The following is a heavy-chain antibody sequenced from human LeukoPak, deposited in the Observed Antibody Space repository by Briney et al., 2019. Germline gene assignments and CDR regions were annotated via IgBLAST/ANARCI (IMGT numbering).Heavy chain of an antibody. CDR3: AREDYDSSGYYSVYWFDP. CDR2: INHSGST. Sequence: SETLSLTCAVYGGSFSGYYWSWIRQPPGKGLEWIGEINHSGSTNYNPSLKSRVTMSADTSKNQFSLKLTSVTAADTAVYYCAREDYDSSGYYSVYWFDPWGQGTLVTVSS. CDR1: GGSFSGYY. J-gene: IGHJ5*02. V-gene: IGHV4-34*01. D-gene: IGHD3-22*01.